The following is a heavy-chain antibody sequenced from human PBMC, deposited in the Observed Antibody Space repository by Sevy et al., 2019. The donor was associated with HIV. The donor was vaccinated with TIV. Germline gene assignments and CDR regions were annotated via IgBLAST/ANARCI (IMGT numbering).Heavy chain of an antibody. CDR2: INSDGSDR. V-gene: IGHV3-74*01. J-gene: IGHJ5*02. CDR3: ARAIVATSEWFDP. CDR1: GFTFSNYW. Sequence: GGSLRLSCEASGFTFSNYWMHWVRQVPGKGLVWVSRINSDGSDRNYADSVKGRFTISRDNTKNMVYLELNSVRAEDSSVYYCARAIVATSEWFDPWGHGTVVTVSS. D-gene: IGHD5-12*01.